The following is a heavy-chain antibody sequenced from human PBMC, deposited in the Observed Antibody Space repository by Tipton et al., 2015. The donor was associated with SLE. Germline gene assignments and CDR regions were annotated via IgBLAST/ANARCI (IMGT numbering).Heavy chain of an antibody. D-gene: IGHD3-3*01. CDR2: IYYSGST. CDR3: ARVRPPLSIFGVVKGTDYYYMDV. CDR1: GGSISSYY. V-gene: IGHV4-59*12. Sequence: TLSLTCTVSGGSISSYYWSWIRQPPGKGLEWIGYIYYSGSTNYNPSLKSRVTISVDTPKNQFSLKLSSVTAADTAVYYCARVRPPLSIFGVVKGTDYYYMDVWGKGTTVTVSS. J-gene: IGHJ6*03.